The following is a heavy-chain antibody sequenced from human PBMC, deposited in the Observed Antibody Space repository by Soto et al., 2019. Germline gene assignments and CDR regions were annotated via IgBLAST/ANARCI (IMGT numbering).Heavy chain of an antibody. CDR2: ISAYNGNT. J-gene: IGHJ6*02. CDR3: AREDGWDSSSWYPVYGMDV. V-gene: IGHV1-18*01. D-gene: IGHD6-13*01. Sequence: ASVKVSCKASGYTFTSYGISWVRQAPGQGLEWMGWISAYNGNTNYAQKLQGRVTMTTDTSTSTAYMELRSLRSDDTAVYYCAREDGWDSSSWYPVYGMDVWGQGTTVTVSS. CDR1: GYTFTSYG.